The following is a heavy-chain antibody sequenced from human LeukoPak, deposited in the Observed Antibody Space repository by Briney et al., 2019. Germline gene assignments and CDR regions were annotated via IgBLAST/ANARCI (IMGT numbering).Heavy chain of an antibody. D-gene: IGHD1-7*01. CDR3: ARDSNWNYGSWFDP. CDR2: ISYSGST. Sequence: SETLSLTCTVSGGSISSYYWSWIRQPPGKGLEWVGYISYSGSTNYNPSLKSRVTISVDTSKNQFSLKLSSVTAADTAMYYCARDSNWNYGSWFDPWGQGTLVTVS. V-gene: IGHV4-59*01. CDR1: GGSISSYY. J-gene: IGHJ5*02.